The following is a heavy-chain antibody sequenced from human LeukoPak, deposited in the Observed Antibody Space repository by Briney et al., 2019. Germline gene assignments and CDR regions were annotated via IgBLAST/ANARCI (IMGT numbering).Heavy chain of an antibody. J-gene: IGHJ4*02. D-gene: IGHD3-10*01. V-gene: IGHV2-5*02. Sequence: SGPTLVKPTQTLTLTCTFSGFSLRTSGVGVGWIRQPPGKALEWLALIYWDDDKRYSPSLKSRLTITKDTSKNQVVLTMTNMDPVDTATYYCAHPPITMVRGADGFDYWGQGTLVTVSS. CDR1: GFSLRTSGVG. CDR2: IYWDDDK. CDR3: AHPPITMVRGADGFDY.